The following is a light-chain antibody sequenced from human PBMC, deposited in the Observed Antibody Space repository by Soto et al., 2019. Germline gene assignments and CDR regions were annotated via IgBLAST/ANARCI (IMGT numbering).Light chain of an antibody. Sequence: EIVLTQSPGTLSLSPGERVTLSCRASQSVTRSFLAWYQQKPGQAPRLLINGASSRATGIPDRFSGSGSGTDFTLTISRLEPEDFAVYYWHQYGSSPQAFGPGTKVDIK. V-gene: IGKV3-20*01. J-gene: IGKJ3*01. CDR3: HQYGSSPQA. CDR1: QSVTRSF. CDR2: GAS.